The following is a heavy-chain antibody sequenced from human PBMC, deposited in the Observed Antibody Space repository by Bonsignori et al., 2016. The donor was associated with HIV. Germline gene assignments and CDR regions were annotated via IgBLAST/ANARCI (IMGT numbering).Heavy chain of an antibody. Sequence: WIRQPPGKGLEWIGSVYHTGSTYSNPSLESRVTISVDTSKNHFSLKLSSVTAADTAVYYCARHGGYINVWYEQYWYFDFWGRGTLVTVSS. CDR2: VYHTGST. CDR3: ARHGGYINVWYEQYWYFDF. V-gene: IGHV4-38-2*01. J-gene: IGHJ2*01. D-gene: IGHD6-19*01.